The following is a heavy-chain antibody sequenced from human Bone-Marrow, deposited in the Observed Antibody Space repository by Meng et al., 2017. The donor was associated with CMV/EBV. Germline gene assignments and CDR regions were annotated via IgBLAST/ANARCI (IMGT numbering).Heavy chain of an antibody. CDR2: INPNSGGT. J-gene: IGHJ4*02. D-gene: IGHD2-2*02. CDR1: GYTFTGYY. CDR3: ARLGYCSSTGCYTVSNYYFDY. V-gene: IGHV1-2*02. Sequence: ASVKVSCKASGYTFTGYYMHWVRQAPGQGLEWMGWINPNSGGTNYAQKFQGRVTMTRDTSISTAYMELSRLRSDDTAVYYCARLGYCSSTGCYTVSNYYFDYWGQGTLVTVSS.